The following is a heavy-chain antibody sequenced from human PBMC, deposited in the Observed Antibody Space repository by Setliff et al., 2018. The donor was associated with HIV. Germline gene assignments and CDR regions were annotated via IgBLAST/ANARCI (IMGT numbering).Heavy chain of an antibody. J-gene: IGHJ4*02. Sequence: ASVKVSCKASGYTFTGYYMHWVRQAPGQGLEWMGWINPNSGGTNYAQKFQGRVTMTRDRSISTAYMELSRLRSDDTAVYYCARDLWGLLVFDYWGQGTLVTVSS. D-gene: IGHD2-8*02. CDR1: GYTFTGYY. CDR3: ARDLWGLLVFDY. V-gene: IGHV1-2*02. CDR2: INPNSGGT.